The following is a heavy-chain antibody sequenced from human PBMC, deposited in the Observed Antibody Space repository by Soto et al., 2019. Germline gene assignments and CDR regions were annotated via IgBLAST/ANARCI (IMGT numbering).Heavy chain of an antibody. CDR3: ARGCEYCSSTSCYGGWFDP. V-gene: IGHV4-30-4*01. CDR2: TYYSGST. Sequence: TLSLTCTVSGGSMSSGDYYWGWIRQPPGKGLEWIGYTYYSGSTYYNPSLKSRVTISVDTSKNQFSLKLSSVTAADTAVYYCARGCEYCSSTSCYGGWFDPWGQGTLVTVS. J-gene: IGHJ5*02. D-gene: IGHD2-2*01. CDR1: GGSMSSGDYY.